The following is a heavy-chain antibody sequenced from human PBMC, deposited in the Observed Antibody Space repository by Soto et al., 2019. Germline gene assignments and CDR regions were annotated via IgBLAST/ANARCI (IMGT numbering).Heavy chain of an antibody. CDR1: GGSTNTDSW. CDR3: ASREEARPF. Sequence: QVQLQESGPGLVSPLGTLSLTCAVSGGSTNTDSWWTWVRQPPGKGLEWIGEIHRSRGTNYNSSLKSRVTISIDRSTNHFSLRLYSVTAADTAVYYCASREEARPFWGQGTLVTVSS. D-gene: IGHD6-6*01. CDR2: IHRSRGT. V-gene: IGHV4-4*02. J-gene: IGHJ4*02.